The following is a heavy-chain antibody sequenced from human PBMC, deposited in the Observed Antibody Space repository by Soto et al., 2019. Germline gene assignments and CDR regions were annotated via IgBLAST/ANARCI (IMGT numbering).Heavy chain of an antibody. V-gene: IGHV1-18*04. J-gene: IGHJ6*02. CDR1: GDTFTSYG. Sequence: GASVKVSCKASGDTFTSYGISWVRQAPGQGLEWMGWISAYNGNTNYAQKLQGRVTMTTDTSTSTAYMELRSLRSDDTAVYYCARVGRGEDIVVVVAASYYYYYGMDVWGQGTTVTVSS. CDR2: ISAYNGNT. D-gene: IGHD2-15*01. CDR3: ARVGRGEDIVVVVAASYYYYYGMDV.